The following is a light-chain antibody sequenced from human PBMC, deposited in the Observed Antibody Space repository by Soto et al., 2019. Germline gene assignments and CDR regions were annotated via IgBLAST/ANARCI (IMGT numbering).Light chain of an antibody. Sequence: DVVMTQSPLSLPVTLGQPASISCRSSQSLVYSDGNTYLNWFQQRPGQSPRRLIYKVSNRDSGVPDRFSGSGSGADFTLKISRVDAEDVGVYYGMQVTHGPGMYTLGQVTKLEIK. V-gene: IGKV2-30*01. CDR3: MQVTHGPGMYT. CDR2: KVS. CDR1: QSLVYSDGNTY. J-gene: IGKJ2*01.